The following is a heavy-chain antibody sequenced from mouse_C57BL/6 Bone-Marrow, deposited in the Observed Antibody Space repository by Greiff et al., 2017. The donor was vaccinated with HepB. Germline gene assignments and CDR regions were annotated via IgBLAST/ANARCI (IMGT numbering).Heavy chain of an antibody. D-gene: IGHD2-4*01. J-gene: IGHJ1*03. CDR1: GYAFSSSW. CDR3: ARRTYYDYEGWYFDV. Sequence: VKLMESGPELVKPGASVKISCKASGYAFSSSWMNWVKQRPGKGLEWIGRIYPGDGDTNYNGKFKGKATLTADKSSSTAYMQLSSLTSEDSAVYFCARRTYYDYEGWYFDVWGTGTTVTVSS. CDR2: IYPGDGDT. V-gene: IGHV1-82*01.